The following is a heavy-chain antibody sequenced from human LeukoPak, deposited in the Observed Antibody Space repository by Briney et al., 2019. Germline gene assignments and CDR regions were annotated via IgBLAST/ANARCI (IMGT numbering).Heavy chain of an antibody. J-gene: IGHJ4*02. CDR2: ISHDGSNK. Sequence: GGSLRLSCAASGFTFSSYAMHWVRQAPGKGLEWVAVISHDGSNKYYADSVKGRFTISRDNSKNTLYLQMNSLRAEDTAVYYCARGRNSGSYRGYFDYWGQGTLVTVSS. V-gene: IGHV3-30-3*01. D-gene: IGHD1-26*01. CDR1: GFTFSSYA. CDR3: ARGRNSGSYRGYFDY.